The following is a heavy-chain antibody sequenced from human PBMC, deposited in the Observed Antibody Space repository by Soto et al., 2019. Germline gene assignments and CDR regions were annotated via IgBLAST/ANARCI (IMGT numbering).Heavy chain of an antibody. J-gene: IGHJ2*01. D-gene: IGHD3-22*01. CDR1: GYTFTSYY. CDR3: ARDGGIGYYDSSGYYEWYFDL. V-gene: IGHV1-46*01. CDR2: INPSGGST. Sequence: QVQLVQSGAEVKKPGASVKVSCKASGYTFTSYYMHWVRHAPGQGLVWMGIINPSGGSTSYAQKFQGRGIMPRDTSTSTVYMELSSLRSEDTAVYYCARDGGIGYYDSSGYYEWYFDLLGRGTLVAVSS.